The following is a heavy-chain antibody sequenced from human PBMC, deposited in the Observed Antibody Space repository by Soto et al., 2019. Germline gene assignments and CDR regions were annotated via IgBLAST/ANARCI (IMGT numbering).Heavy chain of an antibody. CDR1: GYTFTSYG. V-gene: IGHV1-18*01. CDR2: ISAYNGNT. Sequence: ASVKVSCKASGYTFTSYGFSWVRQAPGQGLEWMGWISAYNGNTNYAQKLQGRFTISRDNAKNSLYLQMNSLRAEDTAVYYCARDPAAAPYYDYWGQGTLVTVSS. J-gene: IGHJ4*02. D-gene: IGHD6-13*01. CDR3: ARDPAAAPYYDY.